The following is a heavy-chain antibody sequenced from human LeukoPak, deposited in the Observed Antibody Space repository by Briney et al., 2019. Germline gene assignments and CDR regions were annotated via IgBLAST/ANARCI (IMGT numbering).Heavy chain of an antibody. V-gene: IGHV4-38-2*02. D-gene: IGHD5-24*01. J-gene: IGHJ4*02. CDR3: ARDVRMATMRIRGIDY. Sequence: SETLSLTCTVSGYSISSGYYWGRIRQPPGKGLEWIGSIYHSGSTYYNPSLKSRVTISVDTSKNQFSLKLSSVTAADTAVYYCARDVRMATMRIRGIDYWGQGTLVTVSS. CDR1: GYSISSGYY. CDR2: IYHSGST.